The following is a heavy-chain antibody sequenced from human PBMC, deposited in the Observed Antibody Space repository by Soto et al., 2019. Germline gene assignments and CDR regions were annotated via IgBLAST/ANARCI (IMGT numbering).Heavy chain of an antibody. CDR2: TSYKSKWYN. Sequence: SQTLSLTCAISGDTVSSNSASWNWIRQSPSRGLEWLGRTSYKSKWYNDYAESMKSRININPDTSKNQFSLQLNSVTPEDTAVYYCARELWNLYWLDHWGQGNLVTVSS. CDR3: ARELWNLYWLDH. CDR1: GDTVSSNSAS. V-gene: IGHV6-1*01. D-gene: IGHD1-7*01. J-gene: IGHJ5*02.